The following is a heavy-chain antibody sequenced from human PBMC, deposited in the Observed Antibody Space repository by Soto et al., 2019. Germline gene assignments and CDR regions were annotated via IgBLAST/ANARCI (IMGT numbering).Heavy chain of an antibody. D-gene: IGHD2-2*02. CDR1: GYTFTSYD. CDR2: MNPNSGNT. V-gene: IGHV1-8*01. CDR3: ARGADIVVVPAAISRRDYYYGMDV. J-gene: IGHJ6*02. Sequence: QVQLVQSGAEVKKPGASVKVSCKASGYTFTSYDINWVRQATGQGLEWMGWMNPNSGNTGYAQKFRGRVTMTRNTSISTAYMELSSLRSEDTAVYYCARGADIVVVPAAISRRDYYYGMDVWGQGTTVTVSS.